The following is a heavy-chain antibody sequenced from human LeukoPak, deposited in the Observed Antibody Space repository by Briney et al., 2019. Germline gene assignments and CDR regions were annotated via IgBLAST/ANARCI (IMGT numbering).Heavy chain of an antibody. CDR2: INTANGDT. Sequence: ASVKVSCKASGYTFTSYDINWVRQAPGQGLESLGWINTANGDTEYSQRFQGRVTFARDTSASTVYMELNSLKSEDTAMFYCARDRCSGGICYSSLVYWGQGTLVTVSS. J-gene: IGHJ4*02. D-gene: IGHD2-15*01. CDR3: ARDRCSGGICYSSLVY. V-gene: IGHV1-3*04. CDR1: GYTFTSYD.